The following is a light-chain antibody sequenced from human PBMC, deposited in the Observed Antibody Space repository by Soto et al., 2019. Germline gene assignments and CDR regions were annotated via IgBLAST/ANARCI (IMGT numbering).Light chain of an antibody. J-gene: IGKJ1*01. V-gene: IGKV1-39*01. CDR1: QSISNH. Sequence: DIERTQSASSLSSSVEDIFIITCRASQSISNHLNWYQQKPGKAPKLLIFAASSLQSGVPSRFSGSRSGPEFTHTMRSLQPEDFATYYCQQSYSSPPTFGQGTKVDIK. CDR2: AAS. CDR3: QQSYSSPPT.